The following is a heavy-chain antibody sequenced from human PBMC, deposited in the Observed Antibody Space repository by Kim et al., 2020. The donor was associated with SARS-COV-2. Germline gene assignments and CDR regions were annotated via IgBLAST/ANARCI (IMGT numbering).Heavy chain of an antibody. CDR1: GYTFTGNY. V-gene: IGHV1-2*06. D-gene: IGHD2-8*01. J-gene: IGHJ3*01. CDR3: ARAEWLDDAFDF. CDR2: IHPNTGGT. Sequence: ASVKVSCKASGYTFTGNYMHWVRQAPGQGLEWMGRIHPNTGGTTYAQKFQGRVTITRDTSIATAYMALTGLRSDDTALYYCARAEWLDDAFDFWGQGTVVTVSS.